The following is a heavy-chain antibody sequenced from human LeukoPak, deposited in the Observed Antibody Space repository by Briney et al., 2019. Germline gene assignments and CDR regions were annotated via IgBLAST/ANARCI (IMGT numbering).Heavy chain of an antibody. Sequence: KSSETLSLTCSVYSGSFSGYYWSWIRQPPGKGLEWIGYIYYSGSTNYNPSLKSRVTISVDTSKNQFSLRLSSVTAADTAVYYCARVTGYMIEDYFDYWGQGTLVTVSS. CDR3: ARVTGYMIEDYFDY. V-gene: IGHV4-59*01. D-gene: IGHD3-22*01. CDR2: IYYSGST. CDR1: SGSFSGYY. J-gene: IGHJ4*02.